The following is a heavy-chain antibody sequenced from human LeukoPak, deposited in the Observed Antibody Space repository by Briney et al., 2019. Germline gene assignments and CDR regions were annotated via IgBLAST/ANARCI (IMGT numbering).Heavy chain of an antibody. Sequence: GGSLRLSCAASGFTFSSYSMNWVRQAPGKGLEWVSYISSISSTIYYADSVKGRFTISRDNAKNSLYLQMNSLRAEDTAVYYCARDRNAFDIWGQGTMVTVSS. J-gene: IGHJ3*02. CDR3: ARDRNAFDI. V-gene: IGHV3-48*01. CDR2: ISSISSTI. CDR1: GFTFSSYS.